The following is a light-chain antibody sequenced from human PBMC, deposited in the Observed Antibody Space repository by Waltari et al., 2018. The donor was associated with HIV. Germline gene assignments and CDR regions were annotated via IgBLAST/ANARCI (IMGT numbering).Light chain of an antibody. CDR2: SNN. V-gene: IGLV1-44*01. Sequence: QSVLTQPPSASGTPGQRVTISCSGSSSNIGSNPINWYRQLPGTDPILLIYSNNQWHSSVPDRFSGSKSGSSASLAISGLQSEDDADYYGAACDDSLHGYVFGTGTKVTVV. J-gene: IGLJ1*01. CDR1: SSNIGSNP. CDR3: AACDDSLHGYV.